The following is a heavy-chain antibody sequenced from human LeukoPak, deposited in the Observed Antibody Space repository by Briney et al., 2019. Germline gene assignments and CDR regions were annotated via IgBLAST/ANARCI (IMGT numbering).Heavy chain of an antibody. Sequence: GSLRLSCAASGFTFSSYAMSWVRQAPGKGLEWVSGISGSGRTTHYADSVKGRFTISRDKSKNTLYLQMNSLRAEDTALYYCAKDLNTRFWSGYFDYWGQGTLVTVSS. CDR3: AKDLNTRFWSGYFDY. CDR1: GFTFSSYA. D-gene: IGHD3-3*01. V-gene: IGHV3-23*01. CDR2: ISGSGRTT. J-gene: IGHJ4*02.